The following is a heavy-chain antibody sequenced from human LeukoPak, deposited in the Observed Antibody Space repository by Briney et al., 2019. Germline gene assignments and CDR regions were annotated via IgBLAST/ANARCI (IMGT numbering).Heavy chain of an antibody. Sequence: SETLSLTCTVSGGSISSYYWSWIRQPPGKGLEWIGYIYYSGSTNYNPSLKSRVTISVDTSRNQFSLKLSSVTAADTAVYYCARGFGSGSYPPHYYYMDVWGKGTTVTVSS. CDR3: ARGFGSGSYPPHYYYMDV. V-gene: IGHV4-59*08. CDR1: GGSISSYY. CDR2: IYYSGST. J-gene: IGHJ6*03. D-gene: IGHD3-10*01.